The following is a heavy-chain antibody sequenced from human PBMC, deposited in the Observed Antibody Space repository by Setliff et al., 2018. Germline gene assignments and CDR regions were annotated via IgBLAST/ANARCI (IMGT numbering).Heavy chain of an antibody. Sequence: GGSLRLSCAASGFTFSSYAMTWVRQAPGKGLERVSAISGRGDSTFYEDAGKGRFTISRYNSKNTLYLQMNSLRAEDTAIYYCAKRGDTRTFDYWGQGTLVTVSS. CDR2: ISGRGDST. CDR1: GFTFSSYA. D-gene: IGHD5-18*01. CDR3: AKRGDTRTFDY. J-gene: IGHJ4*02. V-gene: IGHV3-23*01.